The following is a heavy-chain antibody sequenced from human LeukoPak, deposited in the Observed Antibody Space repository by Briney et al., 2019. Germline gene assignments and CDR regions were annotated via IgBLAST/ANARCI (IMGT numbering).Heavy chain of an antibody. D-gene: IGHD5-12*01. V-gene: IGHV3-48*03. CDR2: ISSSGSTI. Sequence: GGSLRLSCAASGFTFSSYEMNWVRQAPGKGLEWVSYISSSGSTIYYADSVKGRFTISRDNSKNTLFLQMNSLRAEDTAVYYCAKGAYDYIEMGYFDYWGQGTLVTVSS. CDR3: AKGAYDYIEMGYFDY. CDR1: GFTFSSYE. J-gene: IGHJ4*02.